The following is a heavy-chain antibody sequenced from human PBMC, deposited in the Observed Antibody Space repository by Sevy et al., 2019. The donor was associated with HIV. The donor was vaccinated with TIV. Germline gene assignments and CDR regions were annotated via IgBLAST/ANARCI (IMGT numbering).Heavy chain of an antibody. CDR2: VIPRSGTT. V-gene: IGHV1-69*13. J-gene: IGHJ6*02. CDR3: ARHLHTALVFAYYYGMDV. D-gene: IGHD5-18*01. CDR1: GGTFSSYA. Sequence: ASVKVSCKASGGTFSSYAISWVRQAPGQGLEWMGVVIPRSGTTDSAQKFQDRVTLNADESTNTAYMELSRLRSEDTAVYYCARHLHTALVFAYYYGMDVWGQGTTVTVSS.